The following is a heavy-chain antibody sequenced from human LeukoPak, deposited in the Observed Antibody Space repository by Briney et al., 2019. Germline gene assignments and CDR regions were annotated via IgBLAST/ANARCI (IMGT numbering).Heavy chain of an antibody. CDR3: TREGVYTPDPSSYHRHAFDV. D-gene: IGHD3-16*01. Sequence: SVKVSCKASGDNFSSYVITWVRQAPGQGLEWMGRIIPTLDVANFAQKFKGRVTITADRSTNTAHLELSSLKSEDTAIYYCTREGVYTPDPSSYHRHAFDVWGKGTVVIVSS. V-gene: IGHV1-69*04. J-gene: IGHJ3*01. CDR2: IIPTLDVA. CDR1: GDNFSSYV.